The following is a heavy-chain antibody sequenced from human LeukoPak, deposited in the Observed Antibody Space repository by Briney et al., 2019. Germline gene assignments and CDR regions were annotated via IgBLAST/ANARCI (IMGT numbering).Heavy chain of an antibody. V-gene: IGHV3-23*01. CDR2: TSGSGGST. J-gene: IGHJ5*02. Sequence: GGSLRLSCAASGFTFSSYAMSWVRQAPGKGLEWVSATSGSGGSTYYADSVKGRFTISRDNSKNTLYLQMNSLRAEDTAVYYCARYFDPIGWFDPWGQGTLVTVSS. CDR3: ARYFDPIGWFDP. D-gene: IGHD3-9*01. CDR1: GFTFSSYA.